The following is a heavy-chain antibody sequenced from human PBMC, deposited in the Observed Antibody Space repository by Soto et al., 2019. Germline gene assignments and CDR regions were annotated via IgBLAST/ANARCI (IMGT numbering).Heavy chain of an antibody. J-gene: IGHJ5*02. CDR1: GFTFSSYA. CDR3: ARDKQLARGNWFDP. CDR2: ISYDGSNK. Sequence: PGGSLRLSCAASGFTFSSYAMHWVRQAPGKGLEWVAVISYDGSNKYYADSVKGRFTISRDNSKNTLYLQMNSLRADDTAAYYCARDKQLARGNWFDPWGQGTLVTVSS. V-gene: IGHV3-30-3*01. D-gene: IGHD3-10*01.